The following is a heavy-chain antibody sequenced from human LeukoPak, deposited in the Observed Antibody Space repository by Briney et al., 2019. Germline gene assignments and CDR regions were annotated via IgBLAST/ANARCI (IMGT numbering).Heavy chain of an antibody. V-gene: IGHV3-30-3*01. CDR2: ISYDGSNK. Sequence: GGSLRLSCAASGFTFSSYAMHWVRQAPGKGLEWVAVISYDGSNKYYADSVKGRFTISRDNAKNSLYLQMNSLRAEDTAVYYCARDPPVVVAATAYDYWGQGTLVTVSS. CDR3: ARDPPVVVAATAYDY. CDR1: GFTFSSYA. J-gene: IGHJ4*02. D-gene: IGHD2-15*01.